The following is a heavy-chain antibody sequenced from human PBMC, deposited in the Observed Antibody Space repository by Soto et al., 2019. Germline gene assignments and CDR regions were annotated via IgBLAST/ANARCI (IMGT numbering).Heavy chain of an antibody. CDR3: ARSITILGVVIMFFDY. CDR1: GGTFSSYT. Sequence: ASVKVSCKASGGTFSSYTISWVRQAPGQGLEWMGRIIPILGIANYAQKFQGRVTITADKSTSTAYMELSSLRSEDTAVYYCARSITILGVVIMFFDYWGQGTLVTVSS. CDR2: IIPILGIA. J-gene: IGHJ4*02. V-gene: IGHV1-69*02. D-gene: IGHD3-3*01.